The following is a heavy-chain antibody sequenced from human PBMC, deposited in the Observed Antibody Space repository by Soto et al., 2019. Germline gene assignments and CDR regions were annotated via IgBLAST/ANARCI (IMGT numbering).Heavy chain of an antibody. J-gene: IGHJ4*02. D-gene: IGHD3-16*02. V-gene: IGHV3-23*01. CDR2: ISGSVGST. CDR3: ARIPFDHVWGTDRYSPNFDY. CDR1: GFTFSNYA. Sequence: GGSLRLSCAASGFTFSNYAINWVRQSPGKGLEWVSVISGSVGSTYYADSVKGRFTITRDNSKNTLYLQMNSLRAEDTAVYYCARIPFDHVWGTDRYSPNFDYWGQGTQVTVSS.